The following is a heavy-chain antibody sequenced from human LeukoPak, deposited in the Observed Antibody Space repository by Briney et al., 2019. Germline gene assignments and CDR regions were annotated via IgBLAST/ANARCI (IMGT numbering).Heavy chain of an antibody. CDR1: GGSISSGGYD. Sequence: PSETLSLTCTVSGGSISSGGYDWSWIRQPPGKGLEWSGYIYHSGSTYYNPSRKGRVTISVDRSKNQFSLNLSSVTAAATAVYYCARSIGTGYSRGQRISIFGVAAPHFFDYWGQGTLVTVSS. J-gene: IGHJ4*02. CDR2: IYHSGST. CDR3: ARSIGTGYSRGQRISIFGVAAPHFFDY. D-gene: IGHD3-3*01. V-gene: IGHV4-30-2*01.